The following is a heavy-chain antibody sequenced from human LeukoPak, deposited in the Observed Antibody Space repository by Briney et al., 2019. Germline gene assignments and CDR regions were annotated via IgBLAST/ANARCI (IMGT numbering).Heavy chain of an antibody. CDR1: GFTFSSYE. CDR2: ISSSGSTI. D-gene: IGHD3-16*01. Sequence: GGSLRLSCAASGFTFSSYEMDWVRQAPGKGLEWVSYISSSGSTIYYADSVKGRFTISRDNAKNSLYLQMNSLRAEDTAVYYCASSDYVWGKPYYFDYWGQGTLVTVSA. J-gene: IGHJ4*02. CDR3: ASSDYVWGKPYYFDY. V-gene: IGHV3-48*03.